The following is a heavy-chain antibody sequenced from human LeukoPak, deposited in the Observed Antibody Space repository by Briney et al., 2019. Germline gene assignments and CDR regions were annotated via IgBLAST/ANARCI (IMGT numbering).Heavy chain of an antibody. Sequence: GGSLRLSCAASGFTFSSYWMHWVRQAPGKGLMWVSHVNSDGSSTNYADSVWGRFTISRDNAKNMLYLQMNSLRAEDTTVYYCARGGSYSSFDYWGQRTLVTVSS. J-gene: IGHJ4*02. CDR2: VNSDGSST. D-gene: IGHD1-26*01. CDR3: ARGGSYSSFDY. V-gene: IGHV3-74*01. CDR1: GFTFSSYW.